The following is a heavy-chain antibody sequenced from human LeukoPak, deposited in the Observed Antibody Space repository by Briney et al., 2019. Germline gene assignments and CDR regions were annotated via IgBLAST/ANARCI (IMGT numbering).Heavy chain of an antibody. CDR3: ASSRIEVAGTGDY. Sequence: GGSLRLSCAASGLHFNYYAMHWVRQAPGKGLEWVAVISYDGNEKYYADSVQGRFSISRDNSNNTLDLEMTSLRSEDTALYYCASSRIEVAGTGDYWGQGTLVIVSS. CDR1: GLHFNYYA. D-gene: IGHD6-19*01. V-gene: IGHV3-30*04. J-gene: IGHJ4*02. CDR2: ISYDGNEK.